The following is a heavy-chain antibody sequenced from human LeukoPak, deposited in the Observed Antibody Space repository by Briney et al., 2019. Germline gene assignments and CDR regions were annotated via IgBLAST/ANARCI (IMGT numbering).Heavy chain of an antibody. CDR1: GGSISSYY. Sequence: SETLSLTCTVSGGSISSYYWSWIRQPPGKGLEWIGYIYYSGSTNYNPSLKSRVIISVDTSKNQFSLKLSSVTAADTAVYYCARGVVPAANDYWGQGTLVTVSS. D-gene: IGHD2-2*01. J-gene: IGHJ4*02. V-gene: IGHV4-59*01. CDR2: IYYSGST. CDR3: ARGVVPAANDY.